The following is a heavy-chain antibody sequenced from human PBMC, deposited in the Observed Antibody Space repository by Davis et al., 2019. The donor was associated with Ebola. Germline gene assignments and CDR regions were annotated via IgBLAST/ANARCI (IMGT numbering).Heavy chain of an antibody. V-gene: IGHV3-23*01. CDR2: ISASGGAT. J-gene: IGHJ4*02. CDR3: AKDLTSYYGSGDFFDY. D-gene: IGHD3-10*01. Sequence: PGGSLRLSCAASGFLFSSYAMSWVRQAPGRGLEWVSSISASGGATFYADSVKGRIVMSRDNSNDTLYLRMNNPRAEDTAIYYCAKDLTSYYGSGDFFDYWGQGILVTVSS. CDR1: GFLFSSYA.